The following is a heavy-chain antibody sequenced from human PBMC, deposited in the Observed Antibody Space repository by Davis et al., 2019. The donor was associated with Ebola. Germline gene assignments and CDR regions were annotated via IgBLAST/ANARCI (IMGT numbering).Heavy chain of an antibody. Sequence: ASVKVSCKASGYTFTNYAMQWVRQAPGQSLEWMGWINAGNGNTKYSEKFQGRVTITRDTSASIVYMELSTLRSEDTAVYYCARGIWVGHRYGYYFDGWGQGTLVTVSS. CDR2: INAGNGNT. CDR3: ARGIWVGHRYGYYFDG. J-gene: IGHJ4*02. CDR1: GYTFTNYA. V-gene: IGHV1-3*01. D-gene: IGHD5-18*01.